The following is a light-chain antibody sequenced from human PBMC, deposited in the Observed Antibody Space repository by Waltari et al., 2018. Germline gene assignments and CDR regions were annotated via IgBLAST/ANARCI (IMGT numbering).Light chain of an antibody. V-gene: IGLV2-11*01. J-gene: IGLJ3*02. CDR3: CSYAGKWV. CDR2: DVF. Sequence: QSALTQPRSVSGSPGQSVTISCTGNSIDVAGYNYVSWYQQHPGKAPKVMIYDVFKRPSGVPDRFSASKSGNTAALTISGLQAEDEADYYCCSYAGKWVFGGGTKLTVL. CDR1: SIDVAGYNY.